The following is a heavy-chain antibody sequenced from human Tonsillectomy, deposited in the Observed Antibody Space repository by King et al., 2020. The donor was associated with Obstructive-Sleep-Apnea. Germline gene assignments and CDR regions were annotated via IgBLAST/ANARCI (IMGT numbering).Heavy chain of an antibody. D-gene: IGHD5-18*01. CDR3: AKEIPVDTNFDY. CDR1: VFTFSSNA. V-gene: IGHV3-23*04. J-gene: IGHJ4*02. Sequence: EVQLVESGGGLVQRGGSLRLSCAASVFTFSSNAMSWVGQAPGKGLEWDSSSSGRGDYTYYADSGKGRFTISRYNSNNTLHLQMNRLRAEDTAIYYCAKEIPVDTNFDYWGQGTLVTVSS. CDR2: SSGRGDYT.